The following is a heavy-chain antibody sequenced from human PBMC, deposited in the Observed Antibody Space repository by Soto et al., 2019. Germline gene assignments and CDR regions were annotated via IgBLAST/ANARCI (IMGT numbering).Heavy chain of an antibody. CDR3: ARDRRTSGYYLDY. J-gene: IGHJ4*02. D-gene: IGHD3-22*01. Sequence: SETLSLTCTVSRGSISSGGFYWSWIRQSPGKGLEWIGFIYANGNSYYNPSLKSRANISLDTSKNKFSLKISSVTVADTAVYYCARDRRTSGYYLDYWGQGTPVTVCS. CDR1: RGSISSGGFY. CDR2: IYANGNS. V-gene: IGHV4-31*03.